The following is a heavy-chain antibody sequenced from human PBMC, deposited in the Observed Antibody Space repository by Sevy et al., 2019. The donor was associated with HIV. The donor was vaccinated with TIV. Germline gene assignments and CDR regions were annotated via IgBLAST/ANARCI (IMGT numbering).Heavy chain of an antibody. CDR2: IRISGGNT. V-gene: IGHV3-23*01. J-gene: IGHJ4*02. D-gene: IGHD6-19*01. CDR3: AKEWTQLSDWYGELDY. Sequence: GGSLRLSCAASEFMFSNYAMSWVRQAPGKGLEWVSSIRISGGNTYYADSVKGRFTISRDNSKNTLYLQMNSLRAEDTAVYYCAKEWTQLSDWYGELDYWGQGSLVTVSS. CDR1: EFMFSNYA.